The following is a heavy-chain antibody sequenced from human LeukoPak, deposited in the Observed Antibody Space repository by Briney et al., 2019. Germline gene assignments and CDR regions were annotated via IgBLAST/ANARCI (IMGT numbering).Heavy chain of an antibody. CDR2: IIPILGIA. CDR3: ARDSTDIVVGYDSYYYYGMDV. CDR1: GGTFSSYA. D-gene: IGHD5-12*01. V-gene: IGHV1-69*04. J-gene: IGHJ6*02. Sequence: SVKVSCKASGGTFSSYAISWVRQAPGQGLEWMGRIIPILGIANYAQKFQGRVTITADKSTSTAYMELSSLRSEDTAVYYCARDSTDIVVGYDSYYYYGMDVWGQGTTVTVSS.